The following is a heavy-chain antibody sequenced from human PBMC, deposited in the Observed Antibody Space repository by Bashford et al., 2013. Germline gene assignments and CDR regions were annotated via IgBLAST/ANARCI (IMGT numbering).Heavy chain of an antibody. D-gene: IGHD2-2*01. Sequence: GESLKISCKGSGYSFTSYWIGWVRQMPGKGLEWMGIIYPGDSDTRYSPSFQGQVTISADKSISTAYLQWSSLKASDTAMYYCARGIVAPAVQLGWFDPWGQGTLVTVSS. J-gene: IGHJ5*02. CDR1: GYSFTSYW. CDR2: IYPGDSDT. CDR3: ARGIVAPAVQLGWFDP. V-gene: IGHV5-51*01.